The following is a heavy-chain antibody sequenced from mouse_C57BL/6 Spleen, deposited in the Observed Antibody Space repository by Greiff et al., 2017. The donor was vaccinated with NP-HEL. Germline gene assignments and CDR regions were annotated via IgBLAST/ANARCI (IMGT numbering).Heavy chain of an antibody. V-gene: IGHV1-69*01. D-gene: IGHD4-1*02. CDR3: ARSQLGSGYFDY. J-gene: IGHJ2*01. CDR2: IDPSDSYT. CDR1: GYTFTSYW. Sequence: QVQLQQPGAELVMPGASVKLSCKASGYTFTSYWMHWVKQRPGQGLEWIGEIDPSDSYTNYNQKFKGKSTLTVDKSSSTAYMQLSSLTSEDSAVYYCARSQLGSGYFDYWGQGTTLTVSS.